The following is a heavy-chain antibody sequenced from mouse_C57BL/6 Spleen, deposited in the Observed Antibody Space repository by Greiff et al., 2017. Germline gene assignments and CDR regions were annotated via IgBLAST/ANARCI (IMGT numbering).Heavy chain of an antibody. V-gene: IGHV1-26*01. CDR2: INPNNGGT. CDR3: ARPYGNAMDY. D-gene: IGHD1-1*01. J-gene: IGHJ4*01. Sequence: VQLQQSGPELVKPGASVKISCKASGYTFTDYYMNWVKQSHGKSLEWIGDINPNNGGTSYNQKFKGKATLTVDKSSSTAYMELRSLTSEDSAVYYCARPYGNAMDYWGQGTSVTVSS. CDR1: GYTFTDYY.